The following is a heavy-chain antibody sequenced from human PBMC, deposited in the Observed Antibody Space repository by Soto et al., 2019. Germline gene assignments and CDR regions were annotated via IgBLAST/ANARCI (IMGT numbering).Heavy chain of an antibody. Sequence: VQLVESGGGLVQPGWSLRLSCAASGFSFSNYEMNWVRQAPGKGLEWISYITSSGGAVFYADSVKGRFTISRDNAKDSLFLQMNSLRVEDPAVYYCARGDCSSAWDIGYWGQGARVTVSS. CDR2: ITSSGGAV. J-gene: IGHJ4*02. CDR1: GFSFSNYE. V-gene: IGHV3-48*03. CDR3: ARGDCSSAWDIGY. D-gene: IGHD5-12*01.